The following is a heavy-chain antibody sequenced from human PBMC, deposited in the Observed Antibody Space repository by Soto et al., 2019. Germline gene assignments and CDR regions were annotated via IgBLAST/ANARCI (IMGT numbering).Heavy chain of an antibody. CDR2: FDPEDGET. Sequence: ASVKVSCKVSGYTLTELSMHWVRQAPGKGLEWMGGFDPEDGETIYAQKFQGRVTMTEDTSTDTAYMELSSLRSEDTAVYYCATDRLGYCSGGSCYSIEGLDPWGQGTLVTVSS. CDR1: GYTLTELS. J-gene: IGHJ5*02. CDR3: ATDRLGYCSGGSCYSIEGLDP. D-gene: IGHD2-15*01. V-gene: IGHV1-24*01.